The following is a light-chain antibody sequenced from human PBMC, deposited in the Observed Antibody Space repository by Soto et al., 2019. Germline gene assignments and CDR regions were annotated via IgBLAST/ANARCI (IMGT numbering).Light chain of an antibody. CDR3: QQYDRSPWT. CDR1: QSVSDNY. J-gene: IGKJ1*01. V-gene: IGKV3-20*01. Sequence: EMVVTQSPDTLSLSPGERVTLFCRASQSVSDNYLAWYQQKPGQAPRLLIYGASNRATGIPDRFTGAGSGTDFTLTISRLEPEDVAVYYCQQYDRSPWTLGQGTKVDIK. CDR2: GAS.